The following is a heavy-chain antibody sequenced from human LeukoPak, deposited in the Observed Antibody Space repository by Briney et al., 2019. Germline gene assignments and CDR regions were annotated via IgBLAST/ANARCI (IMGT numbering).Heavy chain of an antibody. Sequence: GASVKVSCKASGYTFTSYDINWVRQATGQGLEWMGWMSPNSGNTGYAQKFQGRVTITRNTSISTAYMELSSLRSEDTAVYYCARGFMVRGVTSTFDYWGQGTLVTVSS. CDR1: GYTFTSYD. D-gene: IGHD3-10*01. CDR3: ARGFMVRGVTSTFDY. J-gene: IGHJ4*02. V-gene: IGHV1-8*03. CDR2: MSPNSGNT.